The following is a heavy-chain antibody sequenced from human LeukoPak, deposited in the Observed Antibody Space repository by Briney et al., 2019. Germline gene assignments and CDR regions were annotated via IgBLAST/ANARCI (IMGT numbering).Heavy chain of an antibody. CDR2: ISGSGGST. V-gene: IGHV3-23*01. CDR1: GFTFSSYA. D-gene: IGHD2-2*02. CDR3: ARDRPIYFYYYYGMDV. Sequence: GGSLRLSCAASGFTFSSYAMSWVRQAPGKGLEWVSAISGSGGSTYYADSVKGRFTISRDNSKNTLYLQMNSLRAEDTAVYYCARDRPIYFYYYYGMDVWGQGTTVTVSS. J-gene: IGHJ6*02.